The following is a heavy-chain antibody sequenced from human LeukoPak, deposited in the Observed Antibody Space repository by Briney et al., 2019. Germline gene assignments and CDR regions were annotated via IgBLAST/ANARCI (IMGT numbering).Heavy chain of an antibody. J-gene: IGHJ4*02. CDR1: GFTFSTYY. V-gene: IGHV3-7*01. CDR2: IKQDGSEK. D-gene: IGHD2-8*01. Sequence: GGSLRLSCAASGFTFSTYYMSWVRQAPGKGLEWVANIKQDGSEKKYVDSVKGRFTISRDNAKNSLYLQMNSLRVEDTALYYCARDCWGIKVMDGFDNWGQGTLVTVSS. CDR3: ARDCWGIKVMDGFDN.